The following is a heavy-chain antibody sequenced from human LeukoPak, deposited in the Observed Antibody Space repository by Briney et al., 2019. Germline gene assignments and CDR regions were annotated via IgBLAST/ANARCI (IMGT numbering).Heavy chain of an antibody. V-gene: IGHV4-34*01. CDR2: INHSGST. CDR3: ARGLLTGYDY. CDR1: GGSFSGYY. J-gene: IGHJ4*02. D-gene: IGHD3-9*01. Sequence: SETLSLTCAVYGGSFSGYYWSWIRQPPGKGLEWIGEINHSGSTNYNPSLKSRVTISVDTSKNQFSLKLSSVTAADTAVYYCARGLLTGYDYWGQGTLVTVSS.